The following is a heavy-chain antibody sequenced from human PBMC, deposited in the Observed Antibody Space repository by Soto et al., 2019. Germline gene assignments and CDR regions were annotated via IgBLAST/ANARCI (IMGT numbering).Heavy chain of an antibody. CDR3: AKKVNSGPGSQYFDY. Sequence: PGGSQRLSCAASGFTFSSYSMIWVRQAPGKGLEWVSGFRTGGDDGTTYYADSVKGRFTIPRDNSKNTLFLQMNSLRAEDTAIYYCAKKVNSGPGSQYFDYWGQGTLVTVSS. CDR2: FRTGGDDGTT. D-gene: IGHD3-10*01. J-gene: IGHJ4*02. V-gene: IGHV3-23*01. CDR1: GFTFSSYS.